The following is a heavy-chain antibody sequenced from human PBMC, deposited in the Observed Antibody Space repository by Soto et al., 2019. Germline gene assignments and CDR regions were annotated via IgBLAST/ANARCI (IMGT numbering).Heavy chain of an antibody. CDR2: ISAYNGNT. CDR1: GYTFTSYG. J-gene: IGHJ3*02. V-gene: IGHV1-18*01. CDR3: ARWYYYDSSGYYQTTYAFDI. Sequence: ASVKVSCKASGYTFTSYGISCVRQAPGQGLEWMGWISAYNGNTNYAQKLQGRVTMTTDTSTSTAYMELRSLRAEDTAVYYCARWYYYDSSGYYQTTYAFDIWGQGTMVTVSS. D-gene: IGHD3-22*01.